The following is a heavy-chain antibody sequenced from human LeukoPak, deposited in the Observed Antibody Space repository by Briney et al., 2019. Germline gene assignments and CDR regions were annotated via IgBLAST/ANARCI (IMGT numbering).Heavy chain of an antibody. V-gene: IGHV1-18*01. D-gene: IGHD4-11*01. CDR1: GYSFTTFG. CDR3: ARVAFSKYHYYMDV. J-gene: IGHJ6*03. Sequence: ASVKVSCKASGYSFTTFGITWVRQAPGQGLEWMAWLSAHIGDTNYSQKFQGRVTVISDTSTSTAYMELRSLKSDDTAVYFCARVAFSKYHYYMDVWGKGTTVTVSS. CDR2: LSAHIGDT.